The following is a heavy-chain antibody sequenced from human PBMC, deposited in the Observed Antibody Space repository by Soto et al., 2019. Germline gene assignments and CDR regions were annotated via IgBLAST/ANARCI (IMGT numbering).Heavy chain of an antibody. J-gene: IGHJ3*02. CDR1: GGSISSYY. Sequence: QVQLQESGPGLVKPSETLSLTCTVSGGSISSYYWSWIRQPPGKGLEWIGYIYYSGSTNYNPSLKSRVTISVDTSKNQFSLKLSSVTAADTAVYYCARPSYGDYDLFAFDIWGQGTMVTVSS. D-gene: IGHD4-17*01. CDR2: IYYSGST. CDR3: ARPSYGDYDLFAFDI. V-gene: IGHV4-59*08.